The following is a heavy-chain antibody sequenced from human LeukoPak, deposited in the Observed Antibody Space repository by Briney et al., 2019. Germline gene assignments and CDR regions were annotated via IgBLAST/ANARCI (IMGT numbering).Heavy chain of an antibody. CDR2: IYYSGST. CDR1: GGSISSSSYY. D-gene: IGHD6-19*01. J-gene: IGHJ5*02. CDR3: ARDKYGSGYNWFDP. V-gene: IGHV4-39*07. Sequence: SETLSLTCTVSGGSISSSSYYWGWIRQPPGKGLEWIGSIYYSGSTYYNPSLKSRVTISVDTSKIQFSLKLSSVTAADTAVYYCARDKYGSGYNWFDPWGQGTLVTVSS.